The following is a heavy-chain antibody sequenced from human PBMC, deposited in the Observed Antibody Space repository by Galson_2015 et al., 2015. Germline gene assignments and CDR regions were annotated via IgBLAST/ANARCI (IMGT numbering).Heavy chain of an antibody. CDR1: GYTFTSYA. Sequence: SVKVSCKASGYTFTSYAMHWVRQAPGQRLEWMGWINAGNGNTKYSQKFQGRVTITRDTSASTAYMELRSLRSDDTAVYYCARDMGRPYYGGNSPAFDIWGQGTMVTVSS. CDR2: INAGNGNT. J-gene: IGHJ3*02. CDR3: ARDMGRPYYGGNSPAFDI. D-gene: IGHD4-23*01. V-gene: IGHV1-3*01.